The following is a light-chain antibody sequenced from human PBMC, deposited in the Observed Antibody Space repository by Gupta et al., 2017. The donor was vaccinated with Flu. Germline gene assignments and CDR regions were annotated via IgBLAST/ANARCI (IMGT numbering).Light chain of an antibody. CDR1: QSISNY. CDR2: AAS. J-gene: IGKJ1*01. Sequence: DIQMTQSPSSLSASVGDRVTITCRASQSISNYLNWYQQKPGKAPNLLIYAASRLQSGVPSRFSGSGSGTDFTLTISRRQPEDFATYYCQQRDSTLGTFGQGTKVEIK. V-gene: IGKV1-39*01. CDR3: QQRDSTLGT.